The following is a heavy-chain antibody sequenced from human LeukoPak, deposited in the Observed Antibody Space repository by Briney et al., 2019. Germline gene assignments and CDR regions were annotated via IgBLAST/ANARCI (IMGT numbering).Heavy chain of an antibody. V-gene: IGHV3-7*04. CDR1: GFTFRNYW. D-gene: IGHD1-7*01. J-gene: IGHJ4*02. CDR3: AWVVGTDEGADY. CDR2: IEPDGSEK. Sequence: GGSLRLSCAASGFTFRNYWMIWVRQAPGKGLEWVANIEPDGSEKRYVDSVKGRFTISRDNAKNSLYLQMNSLRAEDTAVYYCAWVVGTDEGADYWGQGTLVTVSS.